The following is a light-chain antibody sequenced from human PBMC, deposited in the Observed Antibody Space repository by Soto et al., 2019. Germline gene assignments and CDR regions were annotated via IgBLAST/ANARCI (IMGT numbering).Light chain of an antibody. V-gene: IGKV3-20*01. Sequence: EIALTQSPATLYLSTGQGATLSCRASQSVTYYQLAWYPQTPGPPPRYIIYGTSSRAAGIPDRFSGRGCGTEFTLAICCVEPEDFVVCHCPQYVDLPPTLVQVTKVYIK. CDR2: GTS. CDR1: QSVTYYQ. J-gene: IGKJ1*01. CDR3: PQYVDLPPT.